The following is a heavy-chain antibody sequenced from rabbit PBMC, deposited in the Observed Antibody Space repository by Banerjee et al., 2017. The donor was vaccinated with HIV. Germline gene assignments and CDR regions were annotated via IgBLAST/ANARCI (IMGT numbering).Heavy chain of an antibody. CDR1: GFDFTTYY. J-gene: IGHJ4*01. CDR2: IDPVFGST. CDR3: ARGYTYGSTSGYYKRALYYFTL. Sequence: QLKESGGGLVQPGGSLKLSCKASGFDFTTYYMTWVRQAPGKGLEGIGYIDPVFGSTYYASWVNGRFTISSHNAQNTLYLQLNGLTAADTATYFCARGYTYGSTSGYYKRALYYFTLWGQGTLVTVS. D-gene: IGHD1-1*01. V-gene: IGHV1S7*01.